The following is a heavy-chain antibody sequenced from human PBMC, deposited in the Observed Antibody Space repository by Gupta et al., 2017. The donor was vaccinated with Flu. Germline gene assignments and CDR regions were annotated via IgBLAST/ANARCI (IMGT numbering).Heavy chain of an antibody. Sequence: VRQVQGKGLEWLSYISGSGTTIHYADSVKGRFTISRDNAKNSLYLQINSLRAEDTAVYYCASYYYDSSATHFWGQGTLVTVSS. D-gene: IGHD3-22*01. CDR3: ASYYYDSSATHF. J-gene: IGHJ4*02. V-gene: IGHV3-48*01. CDR2: ISGSGTTI.